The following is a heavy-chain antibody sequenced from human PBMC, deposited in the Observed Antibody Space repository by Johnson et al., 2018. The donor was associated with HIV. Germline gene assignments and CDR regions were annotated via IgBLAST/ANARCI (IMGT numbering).Heavy chain of an antibody. D-gene: IGHD6-19*01. CDR2: TRNTANSYTP. CDR1: GFSFSDHY. J-gene: IGHJ3*02. Sequence: VQLVESGGGLVQPGGSLRLSCAASGFSFSDHYMDWVRQAPGKGLDWVGRTRNTANSYTPEYAASVKGRFIISRADSKNIMYLQMNSLKTEDTAVYYCTREGRTVAAFTVGAFDIWGQGTMVTVSS. CDR3: TREGRTVAAFTVGAFDI. V-gene: IGHV3-72*01.